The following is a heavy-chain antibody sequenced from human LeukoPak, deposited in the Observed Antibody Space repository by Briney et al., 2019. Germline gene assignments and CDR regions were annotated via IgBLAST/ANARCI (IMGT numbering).Heavy chain of an antibody. Sequence: SETLSLTCTVSGGSISSGSYYWSWIRQPAGKGLEWIGRIYTSGSTNYNPSLKSRVTISVDTSKNQFSLKLSSVTAADTAVYYCARGTEAVAGIYYYYYYMDVWGKGTTVTISS. CDR2: IYTSGST. CDR1: GGSISSGSYY. V-gene: IGHV4-61*02. CDR3: ARGTEAVAGIYYYYYYMDV. J-gene: IGHJ6*03. D-gene: IGHD6-19*01.